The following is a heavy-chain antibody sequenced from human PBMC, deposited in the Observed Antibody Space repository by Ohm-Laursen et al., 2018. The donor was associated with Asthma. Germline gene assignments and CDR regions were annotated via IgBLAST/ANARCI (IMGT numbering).Heavy chain of an antibody. Sequence: SLRLSCAASGFTFSDYYMSFIRQAPGKGLEWVSAIDGSGGRTYYADSVKGRFTISRDNAKNSLYLQMNNLRAEDAAIYYCAREWGGMDVWGEGTLVTVSS. V-gene: IGHV3-11*04. CDR2: IDGSGGRT. CDR3: AREWGGMDV. D-gene: IGHD2-8*02. J-gene: IGHJ1*01. CDR1: GFTFSDYY.